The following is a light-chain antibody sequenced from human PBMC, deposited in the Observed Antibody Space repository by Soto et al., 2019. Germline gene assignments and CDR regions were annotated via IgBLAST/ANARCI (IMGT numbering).Light chain of an antibody. Sequence: DIQMTQSPSTLSAHVVDSGAITCRASQSIGRILAWYQHQPGKAPKLLIYDASTLESGVPSRFSGTGSGTELTFSITSLQPEDFGTYYCQQCYMGWTFGQGTKWIS. V-gene: IGKV1-5*01. J-gene: IGKJ1*01. CDR3: QQCYMGWT. CDR2: DAS. CDR1: QSIGRI.